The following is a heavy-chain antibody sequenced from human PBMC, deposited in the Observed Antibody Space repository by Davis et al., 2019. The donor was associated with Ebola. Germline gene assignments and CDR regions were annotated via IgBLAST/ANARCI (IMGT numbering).Heavy chain of an antibody. J-gene: IGHJ4*02. D-gene: IGHD3-3*01. CDR3: ARRERFLEWPHRGGDY. CDR1: NYSIKSGYY. V-gene: IGHV4-38-2*02. Sequence: SETLSLTCTVSNYSIKSGYYWGWIRQTPEKGLEWIASIDHSGSTIYNPSLKSRVTMSVDTSKNQFSLKLSSVTAADTAVYFCARRERFLEWPHRGGDYWGQGTLVTVSS. CDR2: IDHSGST.